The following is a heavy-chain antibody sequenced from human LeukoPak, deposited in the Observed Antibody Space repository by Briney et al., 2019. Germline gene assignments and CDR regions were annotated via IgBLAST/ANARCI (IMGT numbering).Heavy chain of an antibody. CDR2: IYSGGST. V-gene: IGHV3-53*01. D-gene: IGHD3-10*01. CDR3: ARLNAGSGSYYIFDY. CDR1: GFTFSTYA. Sequence: PGGSLRLSCAASGFTFSTYAMTWVRQAPGKGLEWVSVIYSGGSTYYADSVKGRFTISRDNSKNTLYLQMNSLRAEDTAVYYCARLNAGSGSYYIFDYWGQGTLVTVSS. J-gene: IGHJ4*02.